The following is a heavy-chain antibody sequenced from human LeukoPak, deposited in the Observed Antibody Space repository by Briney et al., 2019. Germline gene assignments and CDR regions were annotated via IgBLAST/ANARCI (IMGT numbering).Heavy chain of an antibody. Sequence: ASVKVSCKASGYTFTSYAMNWVRQAPGQGLEWMGWINTNTGNPTYAQGFTGRFVFSLDTSVSTAYPQISSLKAEDTAVYYCARERTRGVMAATEFDYWGQGTLVTVSS. CDR1: GYTFTSYA. J-gene: IGHJ4*02. CDR2: INTNTGNP. D-gene: IGHD2-21*01. CDR3: ARERTRGVMAATEFDY. V-gene: IGHV7-4-1*02.